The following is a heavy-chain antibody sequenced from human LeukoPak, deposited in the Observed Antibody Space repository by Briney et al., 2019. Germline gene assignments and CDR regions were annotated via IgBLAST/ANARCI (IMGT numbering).Heavy chain of an antibody. CDR2: IIGDGSVT. D-gene: IGHD5-12*01. V-gene: IGHV3-74*01. CDR1: GFTFSRYW. Sequence: PGGSLRLSCAASGFTFSRYWMHWVRQAPGEGLVWVSRIIGDGSVTTYADSVKGRFTISRDNAKNTVYLQMNSLRAEDTAKYYCARDTGYGFDYWGQGTLVTVSS. CDR3: ARDTGYGFDY. J-gene: IGHJ4*02.